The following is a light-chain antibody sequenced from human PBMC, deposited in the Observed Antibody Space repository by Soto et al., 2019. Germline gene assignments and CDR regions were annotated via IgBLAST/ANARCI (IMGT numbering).Light chain of an antibody. Sequence: QSALTQPASVSGSPGQSITISCSGTSNNVGGYNFVSWYQQHPGKAPKLMIYEVSNRPSGVSNRFYGSKSGSTASLTISGLQAEDEADYYCSSYTSSDTLFVFGTGTKLTVL. J-gene: IGLJ1*01. V-gene: IGLV2-14*01. CDR3: SSYTSSDTLFV. CDR1: SNNVGGYNF. CDR2: EVS.